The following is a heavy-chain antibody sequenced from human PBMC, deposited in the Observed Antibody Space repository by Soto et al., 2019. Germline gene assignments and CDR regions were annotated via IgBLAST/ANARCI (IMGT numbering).Heavy chain of an antibody. J-gene: IGHJ4*02. V-gene: IGHV1-18*01. CDR3: ARDPSYYDSSGYQALDY. Sequence: ASVKVSCKASGYTFTSYGISWVRQAPGQGLEWMGWISAYNGNTNYAQKLQGRVTMTTDTSTSTAYMELRSLRSDYTAVYYCARDPSYYDSSGYQALDYWGQGTLVTVSS. D-gene: IGHD3-22*01. CDR1: GYTFTSYG. CDR2: ISAYNGNT.